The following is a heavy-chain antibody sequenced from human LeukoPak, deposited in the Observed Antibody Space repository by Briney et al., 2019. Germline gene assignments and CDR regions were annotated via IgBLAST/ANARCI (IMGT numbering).Heavy chain of an antibody. CDR3: ARDSDYGARS. V-gene: IGHV4-31*03. Sequence: SETLSLTCTVSGGFISSGGYYWSWIRHPPGTGLEWIGYIYYSGSTYYNPSLKSRVTISVDTSKNQFSLKLSSVTAADTAVYYCARDSDYGARSWGQGTLVTVSS. D-gene: IGHD4-17*01. J-gene: IGHJ4*02. CDR2: IYYSGST. CDR1: GGFISSGGYY.